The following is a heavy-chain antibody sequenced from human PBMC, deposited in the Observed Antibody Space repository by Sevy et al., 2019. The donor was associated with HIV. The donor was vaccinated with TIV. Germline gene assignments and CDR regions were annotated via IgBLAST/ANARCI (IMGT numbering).Heavy chain of an antibody. J-gene: IGHJ6*02. CDR3: ARDCSSTTCLWGLDV. V-gene: IGHV3-7*03. CDR1: EFTLSGNA. Sequence: GGSLRLSCAVSEFTLSGNAMIWVRQAPGKGLEWVAHIKRDGSEKYYVDSVKGRFSISRDNPKNSLYLQMNSLRAEDTAVYYCARDCSSTTCLWGLDVWGQGTTVTVSS. D-gene: IGHD2-2*01. CDR2: IKRDGSEK.